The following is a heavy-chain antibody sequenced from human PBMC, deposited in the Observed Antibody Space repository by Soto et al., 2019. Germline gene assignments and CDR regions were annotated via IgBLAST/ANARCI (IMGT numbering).Heavy chain of an antibody. CDR1: GFTFSSYS. D-gene: IGHD1-7*01. V-gene: IGHV3-23*02. Sequence: GGSLRLSCAAPGFTFSSYSMTWVRQAPGKGLEWVAHITSSGGATYYGDSVKGRFTISRDTSRNTLYLQMNSLRAEDTALYYCAKCMQAYWNYDAHHIWGQGTGVTVSS. CDR2: ITSSGGAT. CDR3: AKCMQAYWNYDAHHI. J-gene: IGHJ3*02.